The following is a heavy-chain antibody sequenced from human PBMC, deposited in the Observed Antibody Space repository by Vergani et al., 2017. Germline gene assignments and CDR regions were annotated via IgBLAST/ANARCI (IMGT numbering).Heavy chain of an antibody. J-gene: IGHJ5*02. Sequence: QVQLVESGGGVVQPGRSLRLSCEASGFTFNQYGMNWVRQAPGKGLEWVAVTWYDGNNKQYADSVKGRFTISRDNSKSTMYLQMNSLRDEDTGVYYCARDLRLLYNRFDPWGQGTLVTVSS. CDR2: TWYDGNNK. CDR1: GFTFNQYG. D-gene: IGHD1-14*01. V-gene: IGHV3-33*01. CDR3: ARDLRLLYNRFDP.